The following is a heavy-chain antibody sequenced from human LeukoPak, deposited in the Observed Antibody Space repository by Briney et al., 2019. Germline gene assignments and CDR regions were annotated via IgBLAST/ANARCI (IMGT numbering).Heavy chain of an antibody. J-gene: IGHJ6*03. CDR3: ARVTSAYCGGDCYSYYHYHMDV. D-gene: IGHD2-21*02. CDR1: GFTFRSYW. CDR2: INSDGSST. V-gene: IGHV3-74*01. Sequence: PGGSLRLSCAASGFTFRSYWMHWVRQAPGTRLVWVSRINSDGSSTNYADSVKGRCTISRDNAKNTLYLQMNSLRAEDTAVYYCARVTSAYCGGDCYSYYHYHMDVWGKGTTVTVSS.